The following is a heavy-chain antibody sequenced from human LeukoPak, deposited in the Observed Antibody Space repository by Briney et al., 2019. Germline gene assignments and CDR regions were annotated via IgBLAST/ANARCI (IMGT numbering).Heavy chain of an antibody. Sequence: GGSLRLSCVASGFTFSTYAMSWVRQAPGKGLEWVSVISGSGGGTYYADSVKGRFTISRDNSKNTLYLQMNSLRAEDTAVFYCARDVSGGYFDIWGQGTKLTVSS. CDR3: ARDVSGGYFDI. J-gene: IGHJ3*02. D-gene: IGHD5-12*01. CDR1: GFTFSTYA. CDR2: ISGSGGGT. V-gene: IGHV3-23*01.